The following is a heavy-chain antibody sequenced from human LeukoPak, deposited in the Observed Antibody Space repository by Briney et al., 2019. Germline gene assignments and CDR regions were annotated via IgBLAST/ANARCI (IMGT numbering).Heavy chain of an antibody. Sequence: GGSLRLSCAASGFTLSSYGMHWVRQAPGKGLEWVAFIRYDGSDKYYADSVKGRFTISRDISKNTLYLQMNSLRAEDTAVYYCARGLCGGDCYDYWGQGTLVTVSS. CDR2: IRYDGSDK. D-gene: IGHD2-21*01. V-gene: IGHV3-30*02. CDR3: ARGLCGGDCYDY. CDR1: GFTLSSYG. J-gene: IGHJ4*02.